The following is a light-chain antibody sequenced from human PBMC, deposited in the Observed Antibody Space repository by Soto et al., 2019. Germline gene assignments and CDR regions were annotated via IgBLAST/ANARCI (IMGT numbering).Light chain of an antibody. CDR3: CSYAGSYNYV. V-gene: IGLV2-11*01. CDR1: TSDVGGYDY. Sequence: QSALTQPRSVSGSPGQSLTISCTGTTSDVGGYDYVSWYQQHPGKAPKLMIYDVNKRPSGVPDRFSGSKSGSTASLTISGLQAEDEADYFCCSYAGSYNYVFGNGTKVTV. J-gene: IGLJ1*01. CDR2: DVN.